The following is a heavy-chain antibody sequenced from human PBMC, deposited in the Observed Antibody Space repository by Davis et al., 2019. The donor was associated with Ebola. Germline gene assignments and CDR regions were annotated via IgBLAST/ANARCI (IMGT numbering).Heavy chain of an antibody. CDR1: GGSISSYY. J-gene: IGHJ4*02. CDR3: ARANPYSSGWYPTDFDY. V-gene: IGHV4-59*01. CDR2: IYYSGST. Sequence: MPSETLSLTCTVSGGSISSYYWSWIRQPPGKGLEWIGYIYYSGSTNYNPSLKSRVTISVDTSKSQFSLKLSSVTAEDTASYYCARANPYSSGWYPTDFDYWGQGTLVTVSS. D-gene: IGHD6-19*01.